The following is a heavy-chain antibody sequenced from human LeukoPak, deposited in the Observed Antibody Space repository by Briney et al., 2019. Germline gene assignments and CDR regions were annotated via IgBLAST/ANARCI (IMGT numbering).Heavy chain of an antibody. CDR2: FDPEDGET. D-gene: IGHD2-21*02. J-gene: IGHJ4*02. CDR1: GYTLTELS. V-gene: IGHV1-24*01. CDR3: ATKVTAILASRRYHFDY. Sequence: ASVKVSCKVSGYTLTELSMHWVRQAPGKGLEWMGGFDPEDGETIYAQKFQGRVTMTEDTSTDTAYMELSSLRSEDTAVYYCATKVTAILASRRYHFDYWGQGTLVTVSS.